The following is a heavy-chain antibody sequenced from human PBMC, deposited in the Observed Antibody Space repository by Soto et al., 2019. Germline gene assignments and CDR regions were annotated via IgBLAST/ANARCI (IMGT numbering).Heavy chain of an antibody. D-gene: IGHD6-19*01. Sequence: GASVKVSCXASGYTFTSYYMHWVRQAPGQGLEWMGIINPSGGSTSYAQKFQGRVTMTRDTSTSTVYMELSSLRSEDTAVYYCARDLRGIAVAGPYYFDYWGQGTLVTVSS. V-gene: IGHV1-46*01. CDR3: ARDLRGIAVAGPYYFDY. J-gene: IGHJ4*02. CDR1: GYTFTSYY. CDR2: INPSGGST.